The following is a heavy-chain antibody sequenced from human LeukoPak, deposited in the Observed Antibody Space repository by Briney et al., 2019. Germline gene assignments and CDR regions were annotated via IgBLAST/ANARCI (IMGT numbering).Heavy chain of an antibody. CDR2: ISSSSYI. D-gene: IGHD4-17*01. V-gene: IGHV3-21*01. CDR1: GFTFSSYS. J-gene: IGHJ5*02. CDR3: ARVRPRYGDLRT. Sequence: PGGSLRLSCAASGFTFSSYSMNWVRQAPGKGLEWVSSISSSSYIYYADSVKGRFTISRDNAKNSLYLQMNSLRAEDTAVYYCARVRPRYGDLRTWGQGTLVTVSS.